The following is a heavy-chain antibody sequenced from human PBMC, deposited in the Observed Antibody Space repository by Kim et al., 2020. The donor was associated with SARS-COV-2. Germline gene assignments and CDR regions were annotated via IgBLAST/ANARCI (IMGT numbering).Heavy chain of an antibody. D-gene: IGHD3-3*01. J-gene: IGHJ6*02. CDR2: INHSGST. V-gene: IGHV4-34*01. Sequence: SETLSLTCAVYGGSFSVYNWSWIRQPPGKGLEWIGEINHSGSTSHSPSLKSRLTISVDASKSQFSLRLKSVTAADTAVYYCARGRAGVVPAPVLGPGPYYDYYAMDVWGQGTAVAVSS. CDR1: GGSFSVYN. CDR3: ARGRAGVVPAPVLGPGPYYDYYAMDV.